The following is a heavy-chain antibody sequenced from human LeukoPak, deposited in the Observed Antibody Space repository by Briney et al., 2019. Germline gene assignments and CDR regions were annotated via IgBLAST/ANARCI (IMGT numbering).Heavy chain of an antibody. J-gene: IGHJ4*02. D-gene: IGHD3-22*01. CDR3: ARAVYDSSGYCLGY. CDR2: ISSSSSYI. CDR1: GFTFSSYS. V-gene: IGHV3-21*01. Sequence: GGSLRLSCAASGFTFSSYSMNWVRQAPGKGLEWVSSISSSSSYIYYADSVKGRFTISRDNAKNSLYLRMNSLRAEDTAVYYCARAVYDSSGYCLGYWGQGTLVTVSS.